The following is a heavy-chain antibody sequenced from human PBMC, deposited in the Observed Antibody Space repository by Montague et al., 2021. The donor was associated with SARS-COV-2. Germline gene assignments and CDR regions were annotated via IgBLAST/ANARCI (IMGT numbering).Heavy chain of an antibody. D-gene: IGHD3-9*01. CDR2: IDWDDDK. J-gene: IGHJ4*02. CDR1: GLSLSTSGMR. Sequence: PALVKPTQTLTLTCTLSGLSLSTSGMRASWIRQPPGKALEWLARIDWDDDKFYSTSLKTRLTISKDTSKNQVVLTMTNMDPVDTATYYCARSYYDILTAYYTPFDYWGQGTLVTVSS. CDR3: ARSYYDILTAYYTPFDY. V-gene: IGHV2-70*04.